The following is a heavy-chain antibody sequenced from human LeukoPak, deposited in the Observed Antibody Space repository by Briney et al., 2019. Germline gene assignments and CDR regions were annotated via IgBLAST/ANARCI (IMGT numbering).Heavy chain of an antibody. D-gene: IGHD3-10*01. CDR1: GGTFSSYA. CDR3: ARVAWGMVRGGTFDY. V-gene: IGHV1-69*13. Sequence: SVKVSCKASGGTFSSYAISWVRQAPGQGLEWMGGSIPIFGTANYAQKFQGRVTIPADESTSTAYMELSSLRSEDTAVYYCARVAWGMVRGGTFDYWGQGTLVTVSS. J-gene: IGHJ4*02. CDR2: SIPIFGTA.